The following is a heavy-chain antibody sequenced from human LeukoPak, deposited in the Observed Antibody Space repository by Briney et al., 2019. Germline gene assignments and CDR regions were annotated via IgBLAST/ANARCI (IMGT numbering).Heavy chain of an antibody. CDR3: ARSPKQQLVPDY. CDR1: GGSISGYY. D-gene: IGHD6-13*01. V-gene: IGHV4-59*01. Sequence: PSETLSLTCTVSGGSISGYYWSWIRQPPGKGLEWIGYIFYSGSTNYNPSLKSRVTISVDTSKNQFSLKLSSVTAADTAVYYCARSPKQQLVPDYWGQGTLVTVSS. J-gene: IGHJ4*02. CDR2: IFYSGST.